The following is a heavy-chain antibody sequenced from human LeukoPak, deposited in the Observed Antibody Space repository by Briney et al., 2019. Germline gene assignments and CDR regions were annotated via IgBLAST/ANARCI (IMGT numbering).Heavy chain of an antibody. J-gene: IGHJ3*02. CDR3: AKVQSSGWYDAFDN. V-gene: IGHV3-9*01. CDR1: GFIFDDYA. Sequence: GGSLRLSCAASGFIFDDYAMRWVRQAPGKGLEWVSGTSWNSGSIGYADSVKGRFTISRDNAKNSLYLQMNSLRAEDTALYYCAKVQSSGWYDAFDNWGQGTMVTVSS. CDR2: TSWNSGSI. D-gene: IGHD6-19*01.